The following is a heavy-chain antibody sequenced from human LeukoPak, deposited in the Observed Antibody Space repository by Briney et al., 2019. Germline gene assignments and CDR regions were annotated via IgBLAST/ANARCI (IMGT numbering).Heavy chain of an antibody. CDR1: GGSISSSSYY. Sequence: SETLSLTCTVSGGSISSSSYYWGWIRQPPGKGLEWIGSIYYSGSTYSNPSLKSRVTVSADTSKNQFSLKLSSVTAADTAVYYCARDRIVATTPTICYYYYMDVWGKGTTVTVSS. J-gene: IGHJ6*03. CDR3: ARDRIVATTPTICYYYYMDV. V-gene: IGHV4-39*07. D-gene: IGHD5-12*01. CDR2: IYYSGST.